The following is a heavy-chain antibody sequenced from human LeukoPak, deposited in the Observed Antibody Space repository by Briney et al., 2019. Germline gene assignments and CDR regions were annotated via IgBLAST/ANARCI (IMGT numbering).Heavy chain of an antibody. Sequence: GRSLRLSCAASGFEFDDFAMHWVRQRPGKGLEWVSGINWDSGNLGYADSLKGRFKISRDNAKSSLYLEMDSLTTEDTASYYCARDEGLAFNGFSPWIHWGRGTLVAVSS. V-gene: IGHV3-9*01. CDR1: GFEFDDFA. D-gene: IGHD2-8*01. CDR3: ARDEGLAFNGFSPWIH. J-gene: IGHJ4*02. CDR2: INWDSGNL.